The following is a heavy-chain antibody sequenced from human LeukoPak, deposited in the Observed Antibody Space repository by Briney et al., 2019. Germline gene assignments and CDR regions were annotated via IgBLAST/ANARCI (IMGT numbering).Heavy chain of an antibody. V-gene: IGHV1-18*04. CDR1: GYTFTSYG. D-gene: IGHD6-19*01. CDR3: ARDRGIAVVGNLAY. CDR2: ISAYNGNT. J-gene: IGHJ4*02. Sequence: GASVKVSCKASGYTFTSYGISWVRQAPGQGLEWLGWISAYNGNTNYAQKLQGRVTMTTDTSTSTAYMELRSLRSDDTAVYYCARDRGIAVVGNLAYWGQGTLVTVSP.